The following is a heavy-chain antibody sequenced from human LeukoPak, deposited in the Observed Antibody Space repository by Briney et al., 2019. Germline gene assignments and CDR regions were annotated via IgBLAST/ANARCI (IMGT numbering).Heavy chain of an antibody. CDR3: ARGDCSSTSCYIWAFDY. Sequence: SETLSLTCTVSGDSISNNNYYWGWIRQPPGKGLEWIGNIYYSGSTNYNPSLKSRVTMSVDTSKNQFSLKLSSVTAADTAVYYCARGDCSSTSCYIWAFDYWGQGTLVTVSS. CDR1: GDSISNNNYY. CDR2: IYYSGST. V-gene: IGHV4-39*07. D-gene: IGHD2-2*02. J-gene: IGHJ4*02.